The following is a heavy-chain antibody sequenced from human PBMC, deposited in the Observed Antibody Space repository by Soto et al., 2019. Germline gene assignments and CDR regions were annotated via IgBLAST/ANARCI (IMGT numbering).Heavy chain of an antibody. CDR1: GYMFPIYH. V-gene: IGHV5-10-1*01. CDR3: ARNDSNGDFAF. CDR2: IDPSDSRT. J-gene: IGHJ4*02. D-gene: IGHD2-15*01. Sequence: GESLKISREASGYMFPIYHISWVRQMPGKGLEWVGKIDPSDSRTMYRPSSRARITISVDKSINTAYLEWGRLKASDTAMYYCARNDSNGDFAFWGQGTQVTVSS.